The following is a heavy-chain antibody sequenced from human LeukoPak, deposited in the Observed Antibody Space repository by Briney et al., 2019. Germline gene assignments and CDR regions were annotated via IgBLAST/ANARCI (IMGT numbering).Heavy chain of an antibody. CDR3: ARAPPGASRHMGIDY. J-gene: IGHJ4*02. CDR2: IIPIFGTV. D-gene: IGHD3-10*01. CDR1: GGTFSSYA. Sequence: SVKVSCKASGGTFSSYAISWVRQAPGQGLEWMGGIIPIFGTVNYAQKFQGRVTITADESTSTAYMELSSLRSEDTAVYYCARAPPGASRHMGIDYWGQGTLVTVSS. V-gene: IGHV1-69*13.